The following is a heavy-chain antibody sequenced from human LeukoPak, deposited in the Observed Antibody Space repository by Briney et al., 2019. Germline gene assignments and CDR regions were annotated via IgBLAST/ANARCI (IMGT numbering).Heavy chain of an antibody. CDR2: IYYSGST. CDR1: GVSIISYS. J-gene: IGHJ6*02. Sequence: PSETLSLTCTVSGVSIISYSWSWIRQPPGKGLEWIGNIYYSGSTNYNPSLKSRVTISVDTSKNQFSLKLSSVTAADTAVYYCARARYSSSPSSLLCYGMDVWGQGTTVTVSS. D-gene: IGHD6-13*01. CDR3: ARARYSSSPSSLLCYGMDV. V-gene: IGHV4-59*08.